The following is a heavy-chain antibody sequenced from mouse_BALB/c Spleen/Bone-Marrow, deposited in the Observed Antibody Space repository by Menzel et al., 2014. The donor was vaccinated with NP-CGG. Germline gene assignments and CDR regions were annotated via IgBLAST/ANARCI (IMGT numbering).Heavy chain of an antibody. V-gene: IGHV1S53*02. Sequence: QVQLQQSDAELVKPGASVKISCKASGYTFTDHAIHWVKQKPEQGLEWIGYISPGDGVIKYNEKFKGKAILTVDKSSSTAYMQLNILTSENSAVYFCKRSLGRFAYWGQGTLVTVSA. CDR2: ISPGDGVI. CDR1: GYTFTDHA. D-gene: IGHD3-3*01. CDR3: KRSLGRFAY. J-gene: IGHJ3*01.